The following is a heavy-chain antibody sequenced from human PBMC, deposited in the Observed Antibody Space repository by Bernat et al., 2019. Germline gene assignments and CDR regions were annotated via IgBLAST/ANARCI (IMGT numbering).Heavy chain of an antibody. V-gene: IGHV3-30-3*01. CDR3: ARTLTVGVLDY. D-gene: IGHD4-23*01. CDR1: GFTFSHYW. Sequence: VQLVESGGGLVQFGGSLRLSCAASGFTFSHYWMTWVRQAPGKGLEWVAFISYDGSNKYYADSVKGRFTLSRDNSRNTVYLQMNSLRAEDTAVYYCARTLTVGVLDYWGQGTLVTVSS. CDR2: ISYDGSNK. J-gene: IGHJ4*02.